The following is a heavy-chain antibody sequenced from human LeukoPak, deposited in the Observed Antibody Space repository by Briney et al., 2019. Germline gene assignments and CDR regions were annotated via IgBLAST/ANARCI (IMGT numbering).Heavy chain of an antibody. CDR2: ITPKTRHK. V-gene: IGHV3-23*01. CDR1: GFTFSDNV. CDR3: AKVWGPCSRSYYVYYFDY. D-gene: IGHD3-22*01. J-gene: IGHJ4*02. Sequence: GGSLRLSCAASGFTFSDNVMAGVRRAPGKGRQGVSAITPKTRHKHYAVSVRGRFPLSRDDSKNPVYLQMNSLRAEDTAVYYCAKVWGPCSRSYYVYYFDYWGQGSLVTVAS.